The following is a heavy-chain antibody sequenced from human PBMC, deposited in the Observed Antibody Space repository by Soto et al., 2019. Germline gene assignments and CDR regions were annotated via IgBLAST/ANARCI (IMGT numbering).Heavy chain of an antibody. J-gene: IGHJ5*02. V-gene: IGHV2-5*02. Sequence: QITLKESGPTLVKPTQTLTLTCTFSGFSLTTRGVGVGWIRQPPGKALECLALIYCDDDKRYSPSLQGRLSITKDTSKNQVVLTLTNVDPVDKARDDCAHIPKYYQCDWFDPWGQGTLVSVSS. CDR3: AHIPKYYQCDWFDP. CDR2: IYCDDDK. CDR1: GFSLTTRGVG. D-gene: IGHD3-16*01.